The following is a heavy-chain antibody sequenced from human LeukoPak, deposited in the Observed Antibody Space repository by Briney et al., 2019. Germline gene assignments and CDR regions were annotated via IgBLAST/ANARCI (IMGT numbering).Heavy chain of an antibody. CDR1: GFTVSSNS. CDR3: ARVDTAMVIDY. Sequence: PGGSLRLSCAASGFTVSSNSMSWVRQAPGKGLEWVSIIYSGGNTYYADSVKGRFTISRHNSMNTLYLQMNSLRAEDTAVYYCARVDTAMVIDYWGQGTLVTVSS. D-gene: IGHD5-18*01. CDR2: IYSGGNT. J-gene: IGHJ4*02. V-gene: IGHV3-53*04.